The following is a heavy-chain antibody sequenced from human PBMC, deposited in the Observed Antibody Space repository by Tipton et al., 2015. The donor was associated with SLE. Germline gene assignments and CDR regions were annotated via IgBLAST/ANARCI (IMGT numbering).Heavy chain of an antibody. CDR2: INHSGST. D-gene: IGHD3-9*01. V-gene: IGHV4-34*01. CDR3: ARAGILTGYYPYFDY. CDR1: GGSFSGYY. Sequence: TLSFTCAVYGGSFSGYYWSWIRQPPGKGLEWIGEINHSGSTTYNPSLKSRVTISVDTSKNQLSLKLSSVTAADTAVYYCARAGILTGYYPYFDYWGQGNLVTVSS. J-gene: IGHJ4*02.